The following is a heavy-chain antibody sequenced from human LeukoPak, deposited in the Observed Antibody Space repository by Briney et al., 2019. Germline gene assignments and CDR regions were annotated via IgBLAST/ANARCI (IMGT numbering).Heavy chain of an antibody. V-gene: IGHV3-30-3*01. CDR2: ISYDGSNK. CDR1: GFTFSSYA. Sequence: PGGSLRLSCAASGFTFSSYAMHWVRQAPGKGLEWVAVISYDGSNKYYADSVKGRFTISRDNSKNTLYLQMNSLSAEDTAVYYCARIDYYDSSGYLAPFDYWGQGTLVTVSS. J-gene: IGHJ4*02. D-gene: IGHD3-22*01. CDR3: ARIDYYDSSGYLAPFDY.